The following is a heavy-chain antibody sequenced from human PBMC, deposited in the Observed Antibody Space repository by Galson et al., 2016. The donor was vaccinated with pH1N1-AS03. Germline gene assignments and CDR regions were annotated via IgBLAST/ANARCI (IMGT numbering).Heavy chain of an antibody. D-gene: IGHD1-1*01. CDR1: EFTFSSYA. Sequence: SLRLSCAASEFTFSSYAMSWVRQAPGKGLEWVSAITSGGSTYYADSVKGRFTISRDNSKNTLYLQMDSLRAEDTAVYYCAKNNWNDKTPFYYWCQGTLVTVSS. V-gene: IGHV3-23*01. CDR3: AKNNWNDKTPFYY. J-gene: IGHJ4*02. CDR2: ITSGGST.